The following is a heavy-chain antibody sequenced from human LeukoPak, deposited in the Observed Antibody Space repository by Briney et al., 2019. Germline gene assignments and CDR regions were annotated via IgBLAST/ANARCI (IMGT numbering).Heavy chain of an antibody. Sequence: GGSLRLSCAASAFTFSTYSMNWVRQAPGKGLEWVSFISSSSSYIYYADSVKGRFTISRDNAKNSLYLQMNSLRADDTAVYYCARDDDSSGLYFDYWGQETLVTVSS. V-gene: IGHV3-21*01. CDR3: ARDDDSSGLYFDY. D-gene: IGHD3-22*01. J-gene: IGHJ4*02. CDR2: ISSSSSYI. CDR1: AFTFSTYS.